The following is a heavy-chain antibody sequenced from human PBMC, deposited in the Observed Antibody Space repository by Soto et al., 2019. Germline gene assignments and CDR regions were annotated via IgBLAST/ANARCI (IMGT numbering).Heavy chain of an antibody. V-gene: IGHV3-30-3*01. D-gene: IGHD3-22*01. J-gene: IGHJ4*02. Sequence: QVQLVESGGNVVQPGRSLRLSCVASGFTFGHYAMHWVRQAPGKGLEWVAVIAYDGSSQIYADSVKGRFTISRDNSKNTLYLELNSLRDEDTAVYYCAREMTVNMIIRLDNWGQGTLVTVSP. CDR1: GFTFGHYA. CDR2: IAYDGSSQ. CDR3: AREMTVNMIIRLDN.